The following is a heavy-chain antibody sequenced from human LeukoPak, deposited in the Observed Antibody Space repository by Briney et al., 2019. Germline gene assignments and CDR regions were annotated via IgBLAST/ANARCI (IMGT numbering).Heavy chain of an antibody. J-gene: IGHJ5*02. V-gene: IGHV3-23*01. CDR2: ISGSGGST. D-gene: IGHD3-16*01. CDR3: AKGGRESPNDP. Sequence: GGSLRLSCAASGFTFSSYAMSWVRQAPGKGLEWGSAISGSGGSTYYADSVKGRFTISRDNSKNTLYLRMNRLRAEDTAVYYGAKGGRESPNDPWGQGTLVTVSS. CDR1: GFTFSSYA.